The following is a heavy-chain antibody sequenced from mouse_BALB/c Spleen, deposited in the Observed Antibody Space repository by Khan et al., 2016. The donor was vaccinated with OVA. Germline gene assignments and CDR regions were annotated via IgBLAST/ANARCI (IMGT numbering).Heavy chain of an antibody. D-gene: IGHD1-1*01. Sequence: EVELVESGGDLVKPGGSLKLSCAASGFTFSDYGMSWVRQTPEERLEWVATISSGGSFTYYLDSVKGRFTVSRDSAKNTLYLQMSSLMSEDTAMCYCTRTPGYYGSNYFDQWGQGTSLTVSS. V-gene: IGHV5-9-3*01. CDR2: ISSGGSFT. J-gene: IGHJ2*03. CDR3: TRTPGYYGSNYFDQ. CDR1: GFTFSDYG.